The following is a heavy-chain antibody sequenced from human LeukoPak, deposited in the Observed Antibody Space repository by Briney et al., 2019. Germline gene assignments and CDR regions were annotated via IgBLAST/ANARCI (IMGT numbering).Heavy chain of an antibody. D-gene: IGHD1-26*01. V-gene: IGHV3-23*01. Sequence: GGSLRLSCAASGFTFSTYAMNWVRQAPGKGLEWVSGISGSGGSTWYADSVKGRFTISGDNSKNTLYLQMNRLRAEDPATYYCAKYRTGPPYGLDVWGQGTTVSVSS. J-gene: IGHJ6*02. CDR1: GFTFSTYA. CDR2: ISGSGGST. CDR3: AKYRTGPPYGLDV.